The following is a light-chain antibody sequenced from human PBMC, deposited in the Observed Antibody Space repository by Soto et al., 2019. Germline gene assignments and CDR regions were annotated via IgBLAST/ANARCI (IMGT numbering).Light chain of an antibody. Sequence: EIVLTQSPGTLSLSPGERATLSCRASQAVTSSYLAWYQQKPGQAPRLLIYGASIRATGLPDRFSGSGSGTDFTLTSSRLEPEDFAVYYCQQYDSSPLTFGGATKVEIK. CDR2: GAS. CDR3: QQYDSSPLT. J-gene: IGKJ4*01. V-gene: IGKV3-20*01. CDR1: QAVTSSY.